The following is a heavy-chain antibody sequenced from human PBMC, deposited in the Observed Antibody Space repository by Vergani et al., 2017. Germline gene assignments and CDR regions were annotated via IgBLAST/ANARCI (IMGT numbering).Heavy chain of an antibody. V-gene: IGHV3-23*04. CDR3: AKDVAIVVVPAAIGFGY. CDR1: GFTFSSYA. D-gene: IGHD2-2*01. Sequence: VQLVESGGGVVQPGGSLRLSCAASGFTFSSYAMSWVRQAPGKGLEWVSAISGSGGSTYYADSVKGRFTISRDNSKNTLYLQMNSLRAEDTAVYYCAKDVAIVVVPAAIGFGYWGQGTLVTVSS. J-gene: IGHJ4*02. CDR2: ISGSGGST.